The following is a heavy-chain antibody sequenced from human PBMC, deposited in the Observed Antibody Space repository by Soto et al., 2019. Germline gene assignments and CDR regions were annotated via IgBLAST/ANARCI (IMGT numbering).Heavy chain of an antibody. CDR2: ISANSGNT. D-gene: IGHD3-3*02. Sequence: ASVKFSCKASGYTFTSYAISWVRQAPGQGLECVGWISANSGNTNYAPKLQDRVTLTTXTXXTXXXMXLXXLRXDXTAVYYCARAITIFRVVTPEYWGQGTLDTVSA. V-gene: IGHV1-18*01. CDR1: GYTFTSYA. J-gene: IGHJ4*02. CDR3: ARAITIFRVVTPEY.